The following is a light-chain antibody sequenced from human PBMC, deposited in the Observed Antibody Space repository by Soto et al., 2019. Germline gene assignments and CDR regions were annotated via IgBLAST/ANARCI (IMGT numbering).Light chain of an antibody. J-gene: IGLJ1*01. V-gene: IGLV2-11*01. CDR1: SSDVGGYNY. Sequence: QSALTQPRSVSGSPGQSVTISCTGASSDVGGYNYVSWYQQHPGKAPKLMIYDVSKRPSGVPDRFSGSKSGNTASLTISGLRTEDEADYYCCSYAGRHTYVFGTGTKVTVL. CDR3: CSYAGRHTYV. CDR2: DVS.